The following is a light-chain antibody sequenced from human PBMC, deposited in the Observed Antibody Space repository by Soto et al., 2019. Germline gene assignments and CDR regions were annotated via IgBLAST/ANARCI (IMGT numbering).Light chain of an antibody. CDR2: SVS. V-gene: IGKV3-15*01. J-gene: IGKJ1*01. CDR3: QQYNKWPPWT. CDR1: QSVSSN. Sequence: EVVITQSPSTLSVSPGERATLSCRASQSVSSNVAWYQQKPGQAPRLLIYSVSTRATGIPARFSGSGSGTEFTLTINSLQSEDFAIYYCQQYNKWPPWTFGQGTKVDIK.